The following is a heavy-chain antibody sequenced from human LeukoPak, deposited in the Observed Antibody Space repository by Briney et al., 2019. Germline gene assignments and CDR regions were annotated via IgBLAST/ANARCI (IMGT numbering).Heavy chain of an antibody. CDR1: GFTFSSYG. J-gene: IGHJ5*02. Sequence: GGSLRLSCAASGFTFSSYGMHWVRQAPGKGLEWVAVIWYDGSNKYYADSVKGRFTISGDNSKNTLYLQMNSLRAEDTAVYYCARDRGDSSSWDNWFDPWGQGTLVTVSS. CDR2: IWYDGSNK. D-gene: IGHD6-13*01. V-gene: IGHV3-33*01. CDR3: ARDRGDSSSWDNWFDP.